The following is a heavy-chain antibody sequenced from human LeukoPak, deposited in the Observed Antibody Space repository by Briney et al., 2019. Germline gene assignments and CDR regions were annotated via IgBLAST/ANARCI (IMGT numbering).Heavy chain of an antibody. CDR2: ISYSGTT. CDR1: GGSISSSSYY. CDR3: ARDFSSSSTVYYYYYMDV. J-gene: IGHJ6*03. D-gene: IGHD6-6*01. Sequence: PSGTLSLTCTVSGGSISSSSYYWGGVRQPPGKGLEWIGTISYSGTTYYNPSLKSRVTISLDTSKNQFSLKLSSVTAADTAIYYCARDFSSSSTVYYYYYMDVWGKGTTVTVSS. V-gene: IGHV4-39*07.